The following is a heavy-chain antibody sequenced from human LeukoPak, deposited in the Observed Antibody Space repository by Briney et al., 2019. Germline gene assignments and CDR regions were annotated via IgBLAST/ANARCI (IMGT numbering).Heavy chain of an antibody. Sequence: SETLSLTCTVSGGSISSYYWSWIRQPPGKGLEWIGYIYYSGSTNYNPSLKSRVTISVDTSKNQFSLKLSSVTAADTAVYYCARRSDYYGAGSYYKEVWFDPWGQGTLVNVFS. V-gene: IGHV4-59*08. CDR2: IYYSGST. CDR1: GGSISSYY. J-gene: IGHJ5*02. CDR3: ARRSDYYGAGSYYKEVWFDP. D-gene: IGHD3-10*01.